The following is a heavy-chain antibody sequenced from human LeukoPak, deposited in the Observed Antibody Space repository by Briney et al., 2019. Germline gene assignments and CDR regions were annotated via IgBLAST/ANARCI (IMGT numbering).Heavy chain of an antibody. CDR1: GDSFSNYG. CDR3: ASGSYLWGGMDV. J-gene: IGHJ6*02. D-gene: IGHD1-26*01. CDR2: ISADSGDR. V-gene: IGHV1-18*01. Sequence: ASVKVSCKASGDSFSNYGFAWVRQAPGQGLEWMGWISADSGDRYYAQNFRHRVTMTTDTSTTTGYMGLRSLRSDDTAVYYCASGSYLWGGMDVWGQGTTVTVSS.